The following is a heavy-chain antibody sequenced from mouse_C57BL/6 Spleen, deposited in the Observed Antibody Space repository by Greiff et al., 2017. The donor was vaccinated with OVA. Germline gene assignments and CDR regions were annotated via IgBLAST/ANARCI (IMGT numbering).Heavy chain of an antibody. CDR2: INPSNGGT. V-gene: IGHV1-53*01. Sequence: QVQLQQPGTELVKPGASVKLSCKASGYTFTSYWMHWVKQRPGQGLEWIGNINPSNGGTNYNEKFKSKATLTVDKSYSTAYMQLSSLTSEDSAVYYCARKDGNYYSYYYAMDYWGQGTSVTVSS. J-gene: IGHJ4*01. D-gene: IGHD2-1*01. CDR3: ARKDGNYYSYYYAMDY. CDR1: GYTFTSYW.